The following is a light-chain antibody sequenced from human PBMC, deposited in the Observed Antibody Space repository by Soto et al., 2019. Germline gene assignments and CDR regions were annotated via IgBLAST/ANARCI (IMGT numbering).Light chain of an antibody. CDR2: GDS. CDR3: QSYDSTLDARYV. J-gene: IGLJ1*01. Sequence: QSVLTQPPSVSGAPGQRVTISCTGSGSNIGAGYDVHWYQHRPGTAPKLLVFGDSHRPSGVPDRFSGSKSGPSASLAITGLQAEDEGDYYCQSYDSTLDARYVFGTGTKVTVL. CDR1: GSNIGAGYD. V-gene: IGLV1-40*01.